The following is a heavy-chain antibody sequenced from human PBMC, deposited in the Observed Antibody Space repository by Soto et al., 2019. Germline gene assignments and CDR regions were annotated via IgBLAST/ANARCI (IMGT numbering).Heavy chain of an antibody. CDR2: ISAYNGNT. CDR3: ARDYDSSGYYPHDY. CDR1: GYTFNRYF. J-gene: IGHJ4*02. V-gene: IGHV1-18*04. D-gene: IGHD3-22*01. Sequence: ASVKVSCKASGYTFNRYFLHWVRQAPGQGLEWMGWISAYNGNTNYAQKLQGRVTMTTDTSTSTAYMELRSLRSDDTAVYYCARDYDSSGYYPHDYWGQGTLVTVSS.